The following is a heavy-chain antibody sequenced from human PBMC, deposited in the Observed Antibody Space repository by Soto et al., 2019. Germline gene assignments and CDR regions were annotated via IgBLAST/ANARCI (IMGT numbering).Heavy chain of an antibody. CDR2: IDPSDSYT. CDR1: GYSFTSYW. V-gene: IGHV5-10-1*01. D-gene: IGHD6-13*01. CDR3: ARPRRVLSGYYYYGMDV. Sequence: PGESLKISCKGSGYSFTSYWISWVRQMPGKGLEWMGRIDPSDSYTNYSPSFQGHVTISADKSISTAYLQWSSLKAPDTAMYYCARPRRVLSGYYYYGMDVWGQGTTVTVSS. J-gene: IGHJ6*02.